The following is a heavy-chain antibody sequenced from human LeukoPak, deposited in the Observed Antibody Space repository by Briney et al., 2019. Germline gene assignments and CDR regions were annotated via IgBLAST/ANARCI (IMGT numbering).Heavy chain of an antibody. V-gene: IGHV4-59*01. Sequence: PSETLSLTRTVSGGSLISYYWSWIRQPPGKGLEWIGYIYYSGNTDYNPSLRSRVTISVDTSKNQFSLKLTSVTAADTAVYYCARNPPVPNIWGRGTMVTVSS. CDR2: IYYSGNT. CDR3: ARNPPVPNI. J-gene: IGHJ3*01. CDR1: GGSLISYY.